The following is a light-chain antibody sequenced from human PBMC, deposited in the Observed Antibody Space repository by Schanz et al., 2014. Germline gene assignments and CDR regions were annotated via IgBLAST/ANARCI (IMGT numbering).Light chain of an antibody. Sequence: QSVLTQPASVSGSPGQSIAISCTGTSSDVGAYDYVSWYQQHPGKVPKLMIYDVSNRPSGVSNRFSGSKSGNTASLTISGLQAEDEATYYCCSYSHTRTFVLFGGGTKLTVL. CDR2: DVS. CDR3: CSYSHTRTFVL. V-gene: IGLV2-23*02. J-gene: IGLJ2*01. CDR1: SSDVGAYDY.